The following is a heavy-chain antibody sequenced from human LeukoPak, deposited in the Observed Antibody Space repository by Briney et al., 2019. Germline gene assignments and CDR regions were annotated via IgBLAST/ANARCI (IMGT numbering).Heavy chain of an antibody. V-gene: IGHV4-34*01. CDR2: INHSGST. CDR3: ARVNPWGYCSSTSCHNWFDP. Sequence: SQTLSLTCAVYGGSFSGYYWSWIRQPPGKGLEWIGEINHSGSTNYNPSLKSRVTISVDTSKNQFSLKLSSVTAADTAVYYCARVNPWGYCSSTSCHNWFDPWGQGTLVTVSS. CDR1: GGSFSGYY. D-gene: IGHD2-2*01. J-gene: IGHJ5*02.